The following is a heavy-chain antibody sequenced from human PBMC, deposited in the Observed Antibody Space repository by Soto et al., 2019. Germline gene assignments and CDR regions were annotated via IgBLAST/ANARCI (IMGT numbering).Heavy chain of an antibody. V-gene: IGHV1-3*01. D-gene: IGHD6-25*01. J-gene: IGHJ4*02. Sequence: ASVKVSCKASGYTFTNYAMHWVRQAPGQRLEWMGWINGGNGNTKYSPKLQDRVTITRDTSASTAYMELSSLRSEDTALYYCARDGVAAGNINFDYWGQGTLVTVSA. CDR1: GYTFTNYA. CDR3: ARDGVAAGNINFDY. CDR2: INGGNGNT.